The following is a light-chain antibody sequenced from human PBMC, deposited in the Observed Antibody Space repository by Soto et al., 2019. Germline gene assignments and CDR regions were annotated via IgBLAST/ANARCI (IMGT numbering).Light chain of an antibody. CDR1: QSISSW. CDR2: KAS. CDR3: LQDHDDSWT. J-gene: IGKJ1*01. Sequence: DIQMTQSPSTLSASVGDRVTITCRASQSISSWLAWYQQKPGKAPKLLIYKASSLESGVPSRFSGSGSGTEFTLTISSLQPEDFATYYCLQDHDDSWTFGQGTKVDNK. V-gene: IGKV1-5*03.